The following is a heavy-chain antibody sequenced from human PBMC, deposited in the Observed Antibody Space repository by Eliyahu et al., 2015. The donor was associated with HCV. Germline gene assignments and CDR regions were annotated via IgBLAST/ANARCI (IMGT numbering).Heavy chain of an antibody. J-gene: IGHJ6*02. CDR1: GGSFSGYY. CDR3: ARLWVGARPPVGVYYYYGMDV. D-gene: IGHD1-26*01. Sequence: QVQLQQWGAGLLKPSETLSLTCAVYGGSFSGYYWSWIRQPPGKGLEWIGEINHSGSTNYNPSLKSRVTISVDTSKNQFSLKLSSVTAADTAVYYCARLWVGARPPVGVYYYYGMDVWGQGTTVTVSS. CDR2: INHSGST. V-gene: IGHV4-34*01.